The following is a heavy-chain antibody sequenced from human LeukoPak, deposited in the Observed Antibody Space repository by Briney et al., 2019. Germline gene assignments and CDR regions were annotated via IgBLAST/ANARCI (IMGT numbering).Heavy chain of an antibody. CDR2: IYTSGST. CDR3: AGERWYYYDRVDDY. CDR1: GGSISSSSYY. Sequence: SETLSLTCTVSGGSISSSSYYWSWIRQPAGKGLEWIGRIYTSGSTNYNPSLKSRVTMSVDTSKNQFSLKLSSVTAADTAVYYCAGERWYYYDRVDDYWGQGTLVTVSS. V-gene: IGHV4-61*02. J-gene: IGHJ4*02. D-gene: IGHD3-22*01.